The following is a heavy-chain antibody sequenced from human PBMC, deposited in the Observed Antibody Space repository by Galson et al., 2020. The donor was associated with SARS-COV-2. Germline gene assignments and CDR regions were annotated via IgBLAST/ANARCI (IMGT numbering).Heavy chain of an antibody. V-gene: IGHV4-31*03. CDR2: IYYNGRT. CDR3: ERDSLVAARYYGMDV. J-gene: IGHJ6*02. Sequence: SETLSLTCTVSGGSINSSGYYWSWIRQHPGKGLEWIGYIYYNGRTDYNPSLKSRVTISVDTTKNQFSLKLSTVTAADTAVYYCERDSLVAARYYGMDVWGRGTTVTVSS. D-gene: IGHD2-15*01. CDR1: GGSINSSGYY.